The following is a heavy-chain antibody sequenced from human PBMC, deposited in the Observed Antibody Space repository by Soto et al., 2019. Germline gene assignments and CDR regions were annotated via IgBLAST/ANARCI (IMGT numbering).Heavy chain of an antibody. V-gene: IGHV1-2*02. CDR3: ARDLRDSSSGRYYYDGMDV. Sequence: ASVTVSCKASGYTFTGYYMHWVRQAPGQGLEWLGWINPNSGGTNYAQKFQGRVTMTRDTSISTAYMELSRLRSDDTAGYYCARDLRDSSSGRYYYDGMDVWGQGTTVTV. D-gene: IGHD6-6*01. CDR1: GYTFTGYY. CDR2: INPNSGGT. J-gene: IGHJ6*02.